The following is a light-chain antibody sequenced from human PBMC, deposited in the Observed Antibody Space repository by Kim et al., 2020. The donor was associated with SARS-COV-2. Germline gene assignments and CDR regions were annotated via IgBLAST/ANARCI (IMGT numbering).Light chain of an antibody. Sequence: IVMTQSPDTLSVSPGERVTLSCRASQSIGNNLAWYQQKPGQSPTILIFGASTRPTGITARFSGSGSGTDFTLTISSLQFEDSAVYYCQQYNKWPPITFGGGTKVDIK. CDR2: GAS. CDR3: QQYNKWPPIT. V-gene: IGKV3-15*01. J-gene: IGKJ4*01. CDR1: QSIGNN.